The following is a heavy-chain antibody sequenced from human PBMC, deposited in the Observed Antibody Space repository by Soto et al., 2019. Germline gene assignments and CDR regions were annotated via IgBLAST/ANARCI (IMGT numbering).Heavy chain of an antibody. J-gene: IGHJ4*02. V-gene: IGHV3-23*01. CDR1: GFTFSSYA. D-gene: IGHD3-22*01. CDR3: AKIIPPMIVVVISPTFDY. CDR2: ISGSGGST. Sequence: EVQLLESGGGLVQPGGSLRLSCAASGFTFSSYAMSWVRQAPGKGLEWVSAISGSGGSTYYADSVKGRFTISRDNSKNTLYLQMNSLRAEDTAVYYCAKIIPPMIVVVISPTFDYWGQGTLVTVSS.